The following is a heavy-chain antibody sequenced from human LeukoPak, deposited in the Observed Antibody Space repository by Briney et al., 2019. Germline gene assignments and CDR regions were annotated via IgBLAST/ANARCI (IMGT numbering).Heavy chain of an antibody. Sequence: SVKVSCKASGGTFRSYAISWVRQAPGQGLGWMGGIIPIFGTANYAQKFQGRVTITTDESTSTAYMELSSLRSEDTAVYYCARDLKAAAGGALGYWGQGTLVTVSS. J-gene: IGHJ4*02. D-gene: IGHD6-13*01. CDR3: ARDLKAAAGGALGY. V-gene: IGHV1-69*05. CDR1: GGTFRSYA. CDR2: IIPIFGTA.